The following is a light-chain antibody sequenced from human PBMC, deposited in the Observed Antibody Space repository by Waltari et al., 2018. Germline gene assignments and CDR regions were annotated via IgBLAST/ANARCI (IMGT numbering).Light chain of an antibody. Sequence: DIVMTQSPDSLAVSLGERATINCKSSQSLLYKSNNKNYLAWYQQKPGQPPKLLIYWASTRESGVPDRFSGSGSGTDFTLTISSLQAEDVAVYYCQQYYSTPWTLGQGTKVEVK. V-gene: IGKV4-1*01. CDR1: QSLLYKSNNKNY. J-gene: IGKJ1*01. CDR3: QQYYSTPWT. CDR2: WAS.